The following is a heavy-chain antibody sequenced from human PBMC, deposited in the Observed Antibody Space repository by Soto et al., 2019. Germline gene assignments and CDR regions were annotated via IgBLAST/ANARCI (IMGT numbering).Heavy chain of an antibody. J-gene: IGHJ4*02. CDR3: VGISSGWYYYFDY. D-gene: IGHD6-19*01. Sequence: PSETLSLTCTVSGGSISSSSYYWGWIRQPPGKGLEWIGSIYYSGSTYYNPSLKSRVTISVDTSKNQFSLKLSSVTAADTAVYYCVGISSGWYYYFDYWGQGTLVTVSS. V-gene: IGHV4-39*01. CDR1: GGSISSSSYY. CDR2: IYYSGST.